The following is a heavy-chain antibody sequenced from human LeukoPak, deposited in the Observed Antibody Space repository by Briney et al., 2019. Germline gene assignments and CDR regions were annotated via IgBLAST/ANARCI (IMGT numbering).Heavy chain of an antibody. CDR1: GGSISSYY. CDR2: IYYSGST. Sequence: PSETLSLTCTVSGGSISSYYWSWIRQPTGKGLEWIGYIYYSGSTNYNPSLKSRVTISVDTSKNQFSLKLRSVTAADTAVYYCASRTMIVGSFDYWGQGTLVTVSS. J-gene: IGHJ4*02. D-gene: IGHD3-22*01. V-gene: IGHV4-59*01. CDR3: ASRTMIVGSFDY.